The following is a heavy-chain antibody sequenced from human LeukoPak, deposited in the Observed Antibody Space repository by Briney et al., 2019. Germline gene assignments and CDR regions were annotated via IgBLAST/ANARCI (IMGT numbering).Heavy chain of an antibody. CDR2: IIPIFGTA. V-gene: IGHV1-69*01. J-gene: IGHJ3*02. CDR3: ARGGSGWYWGLDI. Sequence: ASVKVSCKASGGTFSSYAISWVRQAPGQGLEWMGGIIPIFGTANYAQKFQGRVTITADESTSTAYMELSSLRSEGTAVYYCARGGSGWYWGLDIWGQGTMVTVSS. D-gene: IGHD6-19*01. CDR1: GGTFSSYA.